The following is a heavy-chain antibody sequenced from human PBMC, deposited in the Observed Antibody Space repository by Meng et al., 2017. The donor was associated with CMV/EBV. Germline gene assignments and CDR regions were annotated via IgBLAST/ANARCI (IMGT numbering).Heavy chain of an antibody. J-gene: IGHJ6*02. CDR2: INHSGST. D-gene: IGHD4-11*01. CDR3: ARGRYSNYYYYGMDV. CDR1: GRSFSGYY. V-gene: IGHV4-34*01. Sequence: SETLSLTCAVYGRSFSGYYWSWIRQPPGKGLEWIGEINHSGSTNYNPSLKSRVTISGDTSKNQFSLKPSSVTAADTAVYYCARGRYSNYYYYGMDVWGQGTTVTVSS.